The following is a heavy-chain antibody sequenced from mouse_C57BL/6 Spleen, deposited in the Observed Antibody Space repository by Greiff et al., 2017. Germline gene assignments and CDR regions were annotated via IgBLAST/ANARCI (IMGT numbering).Heavy chain of an antibody. CDR3: ARTLITTVVATDWYFDV. D-gene: IGHD1-1*01. J-gene: IGHJ1*03. CDR2: ISNLAYSI. Sequence: EVKLVESGGGLVQPGGSLKLSCAASGFTFSDYGMAWVRQAPRKGPEWVAFISNLAYSIYYADTVTGRFTITRENAKNTLYLEMSSLRSEDTAMYYCARTLITTVVATDWYFDVWGTGTTVTVSS. CDR1: GFTFSDYG. V-gene: IGHV5-15*01.